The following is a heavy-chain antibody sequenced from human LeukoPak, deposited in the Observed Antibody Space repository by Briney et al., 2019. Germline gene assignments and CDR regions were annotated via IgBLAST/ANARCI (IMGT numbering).Heavy chain of an antibody. V-gene: IGHV4-59*01. J-gene: IGHJ3*01. CDR2: IYYSGNT. CDR3: ARTKPLDPFDF. CDR1: GGSISSYY. Sequence: SETLSRTCTVSGGSISSYYWSWIRQPPGKGLEWIGYIYYSGNTYYNPSLKSRVTISVDTSKNQFSLKVNSVTAADTAVYYCARTKPLDPFDFWGQGTLVTVSS.